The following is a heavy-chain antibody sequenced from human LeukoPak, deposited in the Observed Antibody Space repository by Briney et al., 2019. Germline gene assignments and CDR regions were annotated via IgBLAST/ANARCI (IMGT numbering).Heavy chain of an antibody. Sequence: GRSLRLSCAASGFIFSTYNMHWVRQAPGKGLAWVASISYDGNNKNYADSVKGRFTISRDNSKNTLYLQMNSLRAEDTAVYYCTRGRGNYANYFDYWGQGTLVTVSS. V-gene: IGHV3-30*14. D-gene: IGHD1-26*01. CDR2: ISYDGNNK. CDR3: TRGRGNYANYFDY. J-gene: IGHJ4*02. CDR1: GFIFSTYN.